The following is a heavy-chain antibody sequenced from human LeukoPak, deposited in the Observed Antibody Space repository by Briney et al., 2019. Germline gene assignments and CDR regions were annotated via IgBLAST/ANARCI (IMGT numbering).Heavy chain of an antibody. CDR3: ARMAAARHFDY. V-gene: IGHV4-34*01. CDR1: GGSFSGYY. Sequence: PSETLSLTCAVYGGSFSGYYWSWIRQPPGKGLEWIGEINHSGSTNYNPSLKSRVTISVDTSKNQFSLKLSSVTAADTAVYYCARMAAARHFDYWGQGTLVTVSS. CDR2: INHSGST. J-gene: IGHJ4*02. D-gene: IGHD6-6*01.